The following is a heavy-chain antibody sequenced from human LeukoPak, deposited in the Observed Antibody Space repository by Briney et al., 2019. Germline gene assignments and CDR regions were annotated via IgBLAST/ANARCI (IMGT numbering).Heavy chain of an antibody. J-gene: IGHJ4*02. CDR2: IYYTGST. CDR3: ARAHRRYSSFDY. V-gene: IGHV4-31*03. D-gene: IGHD2-15*01. Sequence: SETLSLTCTVSGGSISSGGYYWSWIRQHRGKGLEWIGYIYYTGSTYYNPSLKSRVTISVDTSKNQFSLKLSSVTAADTAVYYCARAHRRYSSFDYWGQGTLVTVSS. CDR1: GGSISSGGYY.